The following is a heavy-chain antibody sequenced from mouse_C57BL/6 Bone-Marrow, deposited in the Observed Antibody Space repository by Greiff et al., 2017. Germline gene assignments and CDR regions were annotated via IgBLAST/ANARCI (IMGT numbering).Heavy chain of an antibody. Sequence: VKLKQPGAELVKPGASVKLSCKASGYTFTSYWMNWVKQRPGQGLEWIGMIYPNSGSTNYNEKFKSKATLTVDKSSSTAYMQLSSLTSEDSAVYYCAIESGFAYWGQGTLVTVSA. CDR1: GYTFTSYW. CDR2: IYPNSGST. CDR3: AIESGFAY. V-gene: IGHV1-64*01. J-gene: IGHJ3*01. D-gene: IGHD2-12*01.